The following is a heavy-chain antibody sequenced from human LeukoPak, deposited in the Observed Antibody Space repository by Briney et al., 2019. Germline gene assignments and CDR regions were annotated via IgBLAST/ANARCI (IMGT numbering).Heavy chain of an antibody. Sequence: GASVKVSCKASGYTFSSYAIHWVRQAPGQRLEWMGWINTGNDNTQYSGKFQGRVTITRDTSASTAYMELSSLRSEDTAVYYCARDRYYGSGSYNYFDYWGQGTLVTVSS. CDR1: GYTFSSYA. CDR3: ARDRYYGSGSYNYFDY. V-gene: IGHV1-3*04. J-gene: IGHJ4*02. D-gene: IGHD3-10*01. CDR2: INTGNDNT.